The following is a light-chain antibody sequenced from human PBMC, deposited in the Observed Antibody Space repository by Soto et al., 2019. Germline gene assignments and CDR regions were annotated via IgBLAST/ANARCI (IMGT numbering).Light chain of an antibody. CDR3: SSYSSSRALDVI. CDR2: EVT. CDR1: TRDVGGYNY. V-gene: IGLV2-14*01. Sequence: QSALAQPASVSGSPGQSITISCAGTTRDVGGYNYVSWYQQYPGKAPKLSIYEVTYRPSGISNRFSGSKSGNTASLTISGLQAEDEADYYCSSYSSSRALDVIFGGGTKLTVL. J-gene: IGLJ2*01.